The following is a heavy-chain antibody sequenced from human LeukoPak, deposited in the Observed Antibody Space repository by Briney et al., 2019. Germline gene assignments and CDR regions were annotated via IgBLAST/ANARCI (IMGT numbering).Heavy chain of an antibody. V-gene: IGHV1-2*02. Sequence: ASVKVSCKASGYTFTGYYIHRVRQAPGQGLEWMGWINPNSGDTNYAQKFQDRVTMTRDTSISTAYMELSRLRSDDTAVYYCARDPGYCSSGSCSNLAFDIWGQGTMVTVSS. CDR1: GYTFTGYY. D-gene: IGHD2-15*01. CDR3: ARDPGYCSSGSCSNLAFDI. J-gene: IGHJ3*02. CDR2: INPNSGDT.